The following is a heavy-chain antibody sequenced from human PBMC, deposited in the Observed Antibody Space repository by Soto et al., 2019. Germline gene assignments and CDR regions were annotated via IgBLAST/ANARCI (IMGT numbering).Heavy chain of an antibody. CDR3: ARDGGYTAMEAFDI. V-gene: IGHV3-74*01. D-gene: IGHD5-18*01. CDR2: INSDGSST. J-gene: IGHJ3*02. Sequence: GGSLRLSCAASGFTFSSYWMHWVRQAPGKGLGWVSRINSDGSSTSYADSVKGRFTISRDNAKNTLYLQMNSLRAEDTAVYYGARDGGYTAMEAFDIWGQGTMVTVSS. CDR1: GFTFSSYW.